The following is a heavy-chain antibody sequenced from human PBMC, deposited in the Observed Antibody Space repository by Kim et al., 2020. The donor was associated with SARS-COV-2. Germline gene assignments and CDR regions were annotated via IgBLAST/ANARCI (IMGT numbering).Heavy chain of an antibody. CDR2: IWYDGSNK. D-gene: IGHD6-13*01. CDR3: ARDRGGAAAGRKHYYGMDV. J-gene: IGHJ6*02. Sequence: GGSLRLSCAASGFTFSSYGMHWVRQAPGKGLEWVAVIWYDGSNKYYADSVKGRFTISRDNSKNTLYLQMNSLRAEDTAVYYCARDRGGAAAGRKHYYGMDVWGQGTTVTVSS. V-gene: IGHV3-33*01. CDR1: GFTFSSYG.